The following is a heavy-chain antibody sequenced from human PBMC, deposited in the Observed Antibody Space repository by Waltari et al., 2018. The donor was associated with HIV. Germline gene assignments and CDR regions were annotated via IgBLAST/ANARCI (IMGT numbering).Heavy chain of an antibody. J-gene: IGHJ5*02. Sequence: EVQLLESGGGLVQPGGSLRLSCAASGFNFRANIMTWVRQAPGEGLEGVSAISVTGKTYYADAVTGRFTISRDNSKNTLVLLMNSLRVEDTAVYYCAKVSVGIPVAGTKVSWGQGTLVTVSS. CDR3: AKVSVGIPVAGTKVS. CDR1: GFNFRANI. V-gene: IGHV3-23*01. D-gene: IGHD6-19*01. CDR2: ISVTGKT.